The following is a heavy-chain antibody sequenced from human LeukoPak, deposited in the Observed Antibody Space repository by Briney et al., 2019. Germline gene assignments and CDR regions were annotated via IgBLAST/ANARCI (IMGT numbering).Heavy chain of an antibody. CDR2: IYHSGST. Sequence: PSETLSLTCAVSGYSIRSGYYWGWIRQPPGEGLEGIGSIYHSGSTYYNPSLKRRVTISVDMSKNQFSLKLSSVTAADTAVYYCARHPTLGGYEHFDYWGQEPWSPSPQ. CDR3: ARHPTLGGYEHFDY. CDR1: GYSIRSGYY. J-gene: IGHJ4*01. D-gene: IGHD5-12*01. V-gene: IGHV4-38-2*01.